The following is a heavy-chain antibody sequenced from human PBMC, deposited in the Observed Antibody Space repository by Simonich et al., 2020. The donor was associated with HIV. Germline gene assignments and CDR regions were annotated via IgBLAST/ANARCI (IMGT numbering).Heavy chain of an antibody. CDR1: GGSFSGYY. CDR2: INHSGST. Sequence: QVQLQQWGARLLKPSETLSLTCAVYGGSFSGYYWSWIRQPPGKGLEWIGEINHSGSTNYNPSLKSRVTISVDTSKNQFSLKLSSVTAADTAVYYCARLTAGGLGEYFQHWGQGTLVTVSS. J-gene: IGHJ1*01. D-gene: IGHD6-13*01. CDR3: ARLTAGGLGEYFQH. V-gene: IGHV4-34*01.